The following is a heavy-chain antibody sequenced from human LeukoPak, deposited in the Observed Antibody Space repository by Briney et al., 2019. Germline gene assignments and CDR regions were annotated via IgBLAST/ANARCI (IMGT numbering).Heavy chain of an antibody. J-gene: IGHJ4*02. Sequence: SETLSLTCTVSGGSISSYYWSWIRQPPGKGLEWIGYIYYSGSTNYNPSLKSRVTISVDTSKNQFSLKLSSVTAADTAVYYCARGMWRSGWYYFDYWGQGTLVTVSS. D-gene: IGHD6-19*01. V-gene: IGHV4-59*08. CDR1: GGSISSYY. CDR3: ARGMWRSGWYYFDY. CDR2: IYYSGST.